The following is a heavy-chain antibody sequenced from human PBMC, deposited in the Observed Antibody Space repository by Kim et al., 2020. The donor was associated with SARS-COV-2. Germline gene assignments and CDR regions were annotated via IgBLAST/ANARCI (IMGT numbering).Heavy chain of an antibody. V-gene: IGHV5-51*01. CDR2: IYSGDSDT. Sequence: GESLKISCKGSGYSFTSYWIGWVRQMPGKGLEWMGIIYSGDSDTRYSPSFQGQVTISADKSISTAYLQWSSLKASDTAMYYCARHLPHYGSGSFGFSGGWSDPWGQGTLVTVSS. CDR1: GYSFTSYW. J-gene: IGHJ5*02. D-gene: IGHD3-10*01. CDR3: ARHLPHYGSGSFGFSGGWSDP.